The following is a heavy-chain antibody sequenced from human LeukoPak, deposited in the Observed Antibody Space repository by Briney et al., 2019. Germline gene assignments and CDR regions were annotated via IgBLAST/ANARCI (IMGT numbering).Heavy chain of an antibody. V-gene: IGHV3-23*01. CDR2: ISGSGGST. J-gene: IGHJ6*02. D-gene: IGHD1-1*01. CDR1: GFTFSSYA. Sequence: GGSLRLSCAASGFTFSSYAMSWVRQAPGKGLEWVSAISGSGGSTYYADSVKGRFTISRDNSKNTLYLQMNSLRAEDTAVYYCASTAKGTTGNYCYYYGMDVWGQGTTVTVSS. CDR3: ASTAKGTTGNYCYYYGMDV.